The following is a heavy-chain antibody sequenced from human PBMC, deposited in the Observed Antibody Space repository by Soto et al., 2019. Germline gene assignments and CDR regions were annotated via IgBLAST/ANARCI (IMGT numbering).Heavy chain of an antibody. CDR3: AKPAYDFWSGYPTDYYYGMDV. J-gene: IGHJ6*02. Sequence: PGGSLRLSCVASGSPFDVHWVRQAPGKGPEWVAHIVPDGRNQYWADSVKGRFTGSRDNAKNTVYLQMNSLRAEDTAVYYCAKPAYDFWSGYPTDYYYGMDVWGQGTTVTVSS. D-gene: IGHD3-3*01. CDR2: IVPDGRNQ. CDR1: GSPFD. V-gene: IGHV3-30-3*02.